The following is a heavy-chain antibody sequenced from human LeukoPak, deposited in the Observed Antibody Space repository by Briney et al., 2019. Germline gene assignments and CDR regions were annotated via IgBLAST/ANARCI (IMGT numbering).Heavy chain of an antibody. CDR3: AKRGVVIRVILVGFHKEAYYFDS. D-gene: IGHD3-22*01. J-gene: IGHJ4*02. CDR2: ISGSGGRT. Sequence: GGSLSLSCALSGITLSNYGMSWVRQAPGGGLEWVAGISGSGGRTNYADAVKGRFTISRDNAKNTLFLQINSLRVEDTAVYFCAKRGVVIRVILVGFHKEAYYFDSWGQGALVTVSS. CDR1: GITLSNYG. V-gene: IGHV3-23*01.